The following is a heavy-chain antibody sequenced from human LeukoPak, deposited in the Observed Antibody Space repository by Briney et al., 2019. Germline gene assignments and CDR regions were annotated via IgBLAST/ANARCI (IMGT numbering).Heavy chain of an antibody. Sequence: SETLSLTCTGSGGSISNYYWSWIRQPPGKGLEWVGYIYYSGSTHYNPSLKSRVTVSVATSKNQFSLRLSSVTAADTAVYYCARLYDIYWYFDLWGRGTLVTVSS. CDR3: ARLYDIYWYFDL. D-gene: IGHD3-9*01. J-gene: IGHJ2*01. V-gene: IGHV4-59*08. CDR2: IYYSGST. CDR1: GGSISNYY.